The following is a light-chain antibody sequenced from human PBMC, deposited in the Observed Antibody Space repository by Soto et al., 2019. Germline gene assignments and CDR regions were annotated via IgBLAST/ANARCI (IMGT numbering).Light chain of an antibody. CDR3: NHYNTSST. J-gene: IGKJ1*01. Sequence: DIQMTQSPSTLSASVGDSVTITCRASQSISSWLAWYQQKPGKAPRLLIYDASSLESGVPSRFSGSGSGTESILTIHTLRPEDFACYYCNHYNTSSTFGQGTKVEIK. CDR2: DAS. V-gene: IGKV1-5*01. CDR1: QSISSW.